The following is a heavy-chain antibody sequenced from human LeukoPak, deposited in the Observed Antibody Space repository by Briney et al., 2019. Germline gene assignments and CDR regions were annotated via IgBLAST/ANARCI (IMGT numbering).Heavy chain of an antibody. CDR2: IYYSGST. Sequence: PSETLSLTCTVSGGSISSSSYYWGWIRQPPGKGLEWIGSIYYSGSTYYNPSLKSRVTISVDTSKNQFSLKLSSVTAADTAVYYCARRISYYYDKNAFDIWGQGTMVTVSS. CDR3: ARRISYYYDKNAFDI. V-gene: IGHV4-39*01. CDR1: GGSISSSSYY. D-gene: IGHD3-22*01. J-gene: IGHJ3*02.